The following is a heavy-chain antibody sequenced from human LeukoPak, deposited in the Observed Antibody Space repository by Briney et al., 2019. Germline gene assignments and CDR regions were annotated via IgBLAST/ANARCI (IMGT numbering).Heavy chain of an antibody. CDR3: ARDRAWNYFDY. V-gene: IGHV3-33*01. D-gene: IGHD3-3*01. CDR1: GFTFSSYG. Sequence: GGSLRLSCAASGFTFSSYGMHWVRQTPGKGLEWVAVIWYDGSNKYYADSVKGRFTISRDNSKNTLYLQMNSLRAEDTAVYYCARDRAWNYFDYWGQGTLVTVSS. J-gene: IGHJ4*02. CDR2: IWYDGSNK.